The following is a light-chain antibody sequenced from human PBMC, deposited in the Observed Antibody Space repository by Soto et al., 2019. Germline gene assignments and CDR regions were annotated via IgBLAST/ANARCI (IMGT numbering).Light chain of an antibody. CDR2: GAS. Sequence: EMVLTQSPGTLSLSPGERASLSCRASQSVSSSYLAWYQQKPAQAPRLLIYGASSRATGIPDRFSGSGSGTNFTLTISRLEPEDFAVYYCQQYGSSPGTFGQGTKVEIK. CDR3: QQYGSSPGT. CDR1: QSVSSSY. J-gene: IGKJ1*01. V-gene: IGKV3-20*01.